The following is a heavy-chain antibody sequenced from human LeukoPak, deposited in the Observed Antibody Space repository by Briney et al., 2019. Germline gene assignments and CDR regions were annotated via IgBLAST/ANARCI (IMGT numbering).Heavy chain of an antibody. J-gene: IGHJ4*02. Sequence: GGSLRLSCAGSGFTFSSYWMSWVRQAPGKGLEWVANIKQDGSEKYYVDSVKGRFTISRDNAKNSLYLQMNSLRAEDTAVYYCARDNLPLYYYDSSGYYYFDYWGQGTLVTVSS. CDR3: ARDNLPLYYYDSSGYYYFDY. V-gene: IGHV3-7*01. CDR2: IKQDGSEK. D-gene: IGHD3-22*01. CDR1: GFTFSSYW.